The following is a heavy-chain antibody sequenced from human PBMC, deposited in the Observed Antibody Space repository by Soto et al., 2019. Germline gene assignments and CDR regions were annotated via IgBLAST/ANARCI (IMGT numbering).Heavy chain of an antibody. J-gene: IGHJ5*02. CDR1: GGSFSGYY. D-gene: IGHD3-10*01. V-gene: IGHV4-34*01. Sequence: SETLSLTCAVYGGSFSGYYWSWIRQPPGKGLEWIGEINHSGSTNYNPSLKSRVTISVDTSKNQFSLKLSSVTAADTAVYYCARGVGLLWFGELSFSRYWFDPWGQGTLVTVSS. CDR2: INHSGST. CDR3: ARGVGLLWFGELSFSRYWFDP.